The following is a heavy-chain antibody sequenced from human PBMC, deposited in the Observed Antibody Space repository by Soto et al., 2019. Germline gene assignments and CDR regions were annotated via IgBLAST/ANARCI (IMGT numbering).Heavy chain of an antibody. Sequence: QVQLVQSGAEVKKPGSSVKVSCKASGGTFSSYTISWVRQAPGQGPEWMGRIIPILGIANNAQKFQGRVTITADKSTSTAYMELSSLRSEDTAVYYCAREVVVPAADFYYYGMDVWGQGTTVTVSS. CDR3: AREVVVPAADFYYYGMDV. CDR1: GGTFSSYT. D-gene: IGHD2-2*01. V-gene: IGHV1-69*08. J-gene: IGHJ6*02. CDR2: IIPILGIA.